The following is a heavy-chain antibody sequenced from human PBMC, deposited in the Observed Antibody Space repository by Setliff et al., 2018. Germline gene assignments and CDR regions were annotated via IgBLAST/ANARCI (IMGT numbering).Heavy chain of an antibody. V-gene: IGHV3-23*01. J-gene: IGHJ4*01. D-gene: IGHD3-3*01. CDR1: GFSFSSYA. CDR3: AKSPHDFWSGRVFFDY. CDR2: IIGSGIST. Sequence: PGGSLRLSCAASGFSFSSYAMSWVRQAPGQGLEWVSSIIGSGISTYYADSVQGRFTISRDNHKNTLYLQMNSQRVEDTAIYYCAKSPHDFWSGRVFFDYWGQGILVTVSS.